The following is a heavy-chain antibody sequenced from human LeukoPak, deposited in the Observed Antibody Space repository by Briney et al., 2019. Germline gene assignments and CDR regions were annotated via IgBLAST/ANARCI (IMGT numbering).Heavy chain of an antibody. Sequence: GGSLRLSCAASGFTFSSYVMSWVRQAPGKGLEWVSTISGSGRNTYYADSVKGRFTISRDNSKSTLYLQMNSLKAEDTAVYYCAKDLYAVAGKGDSWGQGTLVTVSS. J-gene: IGHJ4*02. V-gene: IGHV3-23*01. CDR1: GFTFSSYV. D-gene: IGHD6-19*01. CDR3: AKDLYAVAGKGDS. CDR2: ISGSGRNT.